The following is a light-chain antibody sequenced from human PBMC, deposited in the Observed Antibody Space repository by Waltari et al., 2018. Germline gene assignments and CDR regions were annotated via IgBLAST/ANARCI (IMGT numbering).Light chain of an antibody. V-gene: IGLV1-44*01. CDR1: QSHVGHHV. CDR3: ASWDDSPTGRWV. CDR2: RND. Sequence: QTVLTQPPSTSGAPGQTVTLSCSGTQSHVGHHVVNWYQQFPGAVPRLLIYRNDQRPSGVPDRFSGSKSGTSASLAISGLRSEDEADYFCASWDDSPTGRWVFGGGTKVTVL. J-gene: IGLJ3*02.